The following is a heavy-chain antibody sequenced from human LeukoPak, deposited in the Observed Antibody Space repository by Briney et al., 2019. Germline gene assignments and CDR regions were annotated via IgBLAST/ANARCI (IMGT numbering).Heavy chain of an antibody. J-gene: IGHJ3*02. CDR1: GGSISNYH. V-gene: IGHV4-59*08. CDR3: ARHGGSGYCSQGVCYVGAFDI. CDR2: IYFIGSA. Sequence: SETLSLTCTVSGGSISNYHWSWIRQSPGKGLEWIGSIYFIGSADYNPSLKSRVTISVDTSKNQFSLNLSSVTAADTAAYYCARHGGSGYCSQGVCYVGAFDIWGQGTVVTVSS. D-gene: IGHD2-8*01.